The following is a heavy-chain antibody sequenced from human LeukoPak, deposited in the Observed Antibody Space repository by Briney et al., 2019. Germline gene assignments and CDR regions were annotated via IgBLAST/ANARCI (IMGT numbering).Heavy chain of an antibody. CDR2: ISHFGST. CDR1: SYSISRGYY. CDR3: ARGYYYDSSWLFDY. Sequence: SETLSLTCTVSSYSISRGYYWGWIRQPPGKGLEWIGEISHFGSTKYIPSLESRVSLSLDTSKNQFSLELSSVTAADTAVYYCARGYYYDSSWLFDYWGQGTLVTVSS. V-gene: IGHV4-38-2*02. J-gene: IGHJ4*02. D-gene: IGHD3-22*01.